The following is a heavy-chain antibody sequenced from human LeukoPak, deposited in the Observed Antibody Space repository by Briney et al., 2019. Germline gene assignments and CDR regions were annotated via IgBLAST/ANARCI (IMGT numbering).Heavy chain of an antibody. CDR2: IYTSGST. CDR3: ARWGSSGWRANYYFDY. V-gene: IGHV4-61*02. D-gene: IGHD6-19*01. Sequence: SQTLSLTCTVSGGSISSGSYYWSWIRQPAGKGLEWIGRIYTSGSTNYNPSLKSRVTISVDTSKNQFSLKLSSVTAAGTAVYYCARWGSSGWRANYYFDYWGQGTLVTVSS. J-gene: IGHJ4*02. CDR1: GGSISSGSYY.